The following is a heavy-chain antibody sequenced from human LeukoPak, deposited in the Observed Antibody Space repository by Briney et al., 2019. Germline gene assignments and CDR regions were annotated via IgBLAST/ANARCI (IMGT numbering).Heavy chain of an antibody. CDR1: GYTFTDNY. J-gene: IGHJ4*02. D-gene: IGHD3-22*01. Sequence: ASVNVSCKASGYTFTDNYMHWVRQAPGQGLEWMGWINPNGGATNYAQKFQGRVTVTRDTSISTAYMKLTRLTSDDTAVYYCARGGGSSGYPDYWGQGTLVTVSS. CDR2: INPNGGAT. V-gene: IGHV1-2*02. CDR3: ARGGGSSGYPDY.